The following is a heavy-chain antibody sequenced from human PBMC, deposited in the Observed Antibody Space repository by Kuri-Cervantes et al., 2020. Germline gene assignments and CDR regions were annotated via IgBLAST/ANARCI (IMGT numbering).Heavy chain of an antibody. V-gene: IGHV3-30*18. J-gene: IGHJ5*02. CDR1: GFTFSSYG. D-gene: IGHD3-10*01. CDR2: ISYDGSNK. Sequence: GGSLRLSCAAPGFTFSSYGMHWVRQAPGKGLEWVAVISYDGSNKYYADSVKGRFTISRDNSKNTLYLQMNSLRAEDTAVYYCAKDLEYGSGKWGGQPNWFDPWGQGTLVTVSS. CDR3: AKDLEYGSGKWGGQPNWFDP.